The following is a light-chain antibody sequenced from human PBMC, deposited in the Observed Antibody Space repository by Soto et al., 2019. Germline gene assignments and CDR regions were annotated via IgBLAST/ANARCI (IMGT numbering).Light chain of an antibody. J-gene: IGLJ1*01. CDR3: SSFAGRHNLV. Sequence: HSVLTXPPSASGSPGQSVTISCTGTSSDVGDYNYVSWYQHHPGKAPKLIIFEVTKRPSGVPDRFSGSKSGNTASLTVSGLQAEDEADYHCSSFAGRHNLVFGTGTKVTVL. V-gene: IGLV2-8*01. CDR2: EVT. CDR1: SSDVGDYNY.